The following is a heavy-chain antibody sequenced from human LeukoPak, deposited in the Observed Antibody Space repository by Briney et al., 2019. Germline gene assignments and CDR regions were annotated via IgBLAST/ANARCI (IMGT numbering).Heavy chain of an antibody. CDR3: ASGLTGGGAY. D-gene: IGHD2-8*02. Sequence: GGSLRLSCAACGFSFSTHSMNWVRQVPGKGLEWVAYISDDSTAIYYADSVKGRFTISIDSAKNSLYLQMNSLRDEDTAVYYCASGLTGGGAYWGQGTLVAVSS. CDR1: GFSFSTHS. V-gene: IGHV3-48*02. CDR2: ISDDSTAI. J-gene: IGHJ4*02.